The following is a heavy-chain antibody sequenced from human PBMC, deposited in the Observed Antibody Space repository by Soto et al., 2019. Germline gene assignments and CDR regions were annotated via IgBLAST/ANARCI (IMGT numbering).Heavy chain of an antibody. Sequence: PGWSLILSCAASGFTFNNYEMNWVRQAPGKGLEWVSYISNSGSIIYYADSVKGRFTISRDNAKNSLYLQMNSLRAEDTAVYYCASARYYEISGAPPSTPNFDECGQGTLVTVYS. V-gene: IGHV3-48*03. J-gene: IGHJ4*02. D-gene: IGHD3-22*01. CDR3: ASARYYEISGAPPSTPNFDE. CDR1: GFTFNNYE. CDR2: ISNSGSII.